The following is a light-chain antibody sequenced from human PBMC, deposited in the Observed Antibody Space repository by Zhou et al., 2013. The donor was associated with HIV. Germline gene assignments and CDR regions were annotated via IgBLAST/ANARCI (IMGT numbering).Light chain of an antibody. CDR2: KAS. CDR3: QQYNSSPWT. J-gene: IGKJ1*01. CDR1: QSISSW. Sequence: DIQMTQSPSTLSASVGDRVTITCRASQSISSWLAWYQQKPGKAPNLLIYKASTLESGVPSRFSGSGSGTEFTLTISSLQADDFATYYCQQYNSSPWTFGQGTKVEIK. V-gene: IGKV1-5*03.